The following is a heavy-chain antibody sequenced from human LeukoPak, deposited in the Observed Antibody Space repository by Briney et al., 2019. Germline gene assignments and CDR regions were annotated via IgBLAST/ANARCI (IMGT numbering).Heavy chain of an antibody. V-gene: IGHV3-21*01. CDR3: ARDSHGSAYNCFDP. CDR2: ISSSSSYI. D-gene: IGHD3-10*01. Sequence: PGGSLRLSCAASGFTFSSYSMNWVRQAPGKGLEWVSSISSSSSYIYYADSVKGRFTISRDNAKNSLYLQMNSLRAEDTAVYYCARDSHGSAYNCFDPWGQGTLVTVSS. J-gene: IGHJ5*02. CDR1: GFTFSSYS.